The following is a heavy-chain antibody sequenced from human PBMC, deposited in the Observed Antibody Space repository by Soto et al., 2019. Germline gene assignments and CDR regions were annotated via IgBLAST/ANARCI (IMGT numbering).Heavy chain of an antibody. V-gene: IGHV3-74*01. D-gene: IGHD6-6*01. J-gene: IGHJ4*02. Sequence: GGSLRLSCAASGFTFSSYWMHWVRQAPGKGLVWVSRINSDGSSTSYADSVKGRFTISRDNAKNTLYLQMNSLRAEDTDVYYCARAGVAARRYYFDYWGQGTLVTVSS. CDR2: INSDGSST. CDR3: ARAGVAARRYYFDY. CDR1: GFTFSSYW.